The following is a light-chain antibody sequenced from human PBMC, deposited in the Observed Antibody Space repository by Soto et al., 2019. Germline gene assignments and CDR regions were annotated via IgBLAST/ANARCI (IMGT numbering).Light chain of an antibody. CDR2: GAS. J-gene: IGKJ1*01. V-gene: IGKV3-15*01. CDR3: QQYNDWPRT. CDR1: QSVSSN. Sequence: EVVITQSPGMLSVSPGERATLSCRASQSVSSNLAWYQQRPGQAPRLLIHGASTRATGVPARFSGSGSGTEFTLTISGXQSEDFAFYYCQQYNDWPRTFGQGTKVDIK.